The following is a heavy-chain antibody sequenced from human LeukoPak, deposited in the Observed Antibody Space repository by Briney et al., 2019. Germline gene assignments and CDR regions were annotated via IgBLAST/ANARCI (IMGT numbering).Heavy chain of an antibody. D-gene: IGHD1-26*01. V-gene: IGHV4-59*01. J-gene: IGHJ4*02. CDR1: GGSISSYY. CDR3: ARAAMGIDDY. Sequence: SETLSLTCTVSGGSISSYYWSWIRQPPGKGLEWIGYIYYSGSTNYNPSLKSRVTISVDTSKNQFSLKLSSVTAADTAVYYCARAAMGIDDYWGQGTLVTVSS. CDR2: IYYSGST.